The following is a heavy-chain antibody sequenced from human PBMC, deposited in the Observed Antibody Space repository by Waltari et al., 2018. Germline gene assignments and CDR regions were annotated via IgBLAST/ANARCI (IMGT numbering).Heavy chain of an antibody. CDR2: INHSGST. Sequence: QVRLQQWGAGLLKPSETLSLTCAVYGGSFSGYYWSWIRQPPGKGLEWIGEINHSGSTNYNPSLKSRVTISVDTSKNQFSLKLSSVTAADTAVYYCAREEWLGPYGMDVWGQGTTVTVSS. J-gene: IGHJ6*02. CDR3: AREEWLGPYGMDV. D-gene: IGHD3-3*01. CDR1: GGSFSGYY. V-gene: IGHV4-34*01.